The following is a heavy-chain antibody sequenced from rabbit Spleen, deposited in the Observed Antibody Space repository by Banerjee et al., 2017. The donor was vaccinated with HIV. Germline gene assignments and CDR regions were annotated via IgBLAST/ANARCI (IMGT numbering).Heavy chain of an antibody. J-gene: IGHJ6*01. D-gene: IGHD8-1*01. V-gene: IGHV1S45*01. CDR1: GFSFSSSYW. Sequence: EESGGGLVQPEGSLALTCKASGFSFSSSYWICWVRQAPGKRLEWIACIYAVSGTTYYASWAKGRFTISKTSSTVTLQMTSLTAADTATYFCARDTGSSFSTYGMDLWGPGTLVTVS. CDR2: IYAVSGTT. CDR3: ARDTGSSFSTYGMDL.